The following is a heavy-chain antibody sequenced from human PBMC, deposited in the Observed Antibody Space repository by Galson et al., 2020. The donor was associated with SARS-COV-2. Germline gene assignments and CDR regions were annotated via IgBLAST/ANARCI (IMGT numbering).Heavy chain of an antibody. D-gene: IGHD6-13*01. CDR2: IYWDDDK. CDR3: AHRGSSSWYGDWFDP. J-gene: IGHJ5*02. Sequence: SGPTLVKPPQTLTLTCTFSGFSLSTSGVGVGWIRQPPGKALAWLAPIYWDDDKRYRPSLKSRLNITKDNSKNQVVLTMTNMDPVDTATYYWAHRGSSSWYGDWFDPWGQGTLVTVSS. V-gene: IGHV2-5*02. CDR1: GFSLSTSGVG.